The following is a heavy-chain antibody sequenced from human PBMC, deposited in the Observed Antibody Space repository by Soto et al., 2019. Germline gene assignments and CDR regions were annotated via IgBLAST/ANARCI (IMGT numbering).Heavy chain of an antibody. V-gene: IGHV3-7*04. D-gene: IGHD5-18*01. CDR3: ARAGASRYCSDY. CDR2: IKEDGSET. J-gene: IGHJ4*02. CDR1: GFNFNSHW. Sequence: PGGSLRLSCAASGFNFNSHWMKWVRQTPGKGLEWVANIKEDGSETNYVHSVKGRFTVSRDDGKNSLYLQMDSLRVEDTAVYYCARAGASRYCSDYWGPGTLVTVSS.